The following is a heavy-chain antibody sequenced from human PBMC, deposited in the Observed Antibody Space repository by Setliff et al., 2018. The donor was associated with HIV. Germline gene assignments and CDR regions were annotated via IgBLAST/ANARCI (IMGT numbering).Heavy chain of an antibody. V-gene: IGHV1-69-2*01. CDR3: TTPLDSSGYFGSDYFDY. D-gene: IGHD3-22*01. J-gene: IGHJ4*02. Sequence: ASVKVSCKASGYTFTDYYIHWVQQAPGKGLEWMGRVDPEDGETTYAEKFQGRITITADTSTDTDYLELSSLRSEDSAFYYCTTPLDSSGYFGSDYFDYWGQGALVTVS. CDR2: VDPEDGET. CDR1: GYTFTDYY.